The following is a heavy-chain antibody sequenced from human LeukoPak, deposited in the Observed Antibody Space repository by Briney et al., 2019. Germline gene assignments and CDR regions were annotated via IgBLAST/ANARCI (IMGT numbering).Heavy chain of an antibody. J-gene: IGHJ4*01. CDR3: ARGVGYGDSRHYDH. CDR2: IYNYGST. D-gene: IGHD4-17*01. Sequence: SETLSLTCTVSGASLTSYYWTWIRQSPEKGLERSGYIYNYGSTKYEPSLKSRVSISEDTAKNQFSLNLKSVTAADTAIYYCARGVGYGDSRHYDHWGPGILVTVSS. CDR1: GASLTSYY. V-gene: IGHV4-59*01.